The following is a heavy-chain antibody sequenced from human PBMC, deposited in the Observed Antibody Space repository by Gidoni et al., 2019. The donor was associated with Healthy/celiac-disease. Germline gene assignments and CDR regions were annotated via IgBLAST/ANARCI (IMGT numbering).Heavy chain of an antibody. V-gene: IGHV4-34*01. CDR2: INHSGST. CDR3: ARLKQGDTAMVTYAFDI. J-gene: IGHJ3*02. D-gene: IGHD5-18*01. CDR1: GGSFRGDY. Sequence: QVQLQQWGAGLLKPAETLSLTCAVYGGSFRGDYWSWIRQPPGKGLEWIGEINHSGSTNYNPSLKSRVTISVDTSKNQFSLKLSSVTAADTAVYYCARLKQGDTAMVTYAFDIWGQGTMVTVSS.